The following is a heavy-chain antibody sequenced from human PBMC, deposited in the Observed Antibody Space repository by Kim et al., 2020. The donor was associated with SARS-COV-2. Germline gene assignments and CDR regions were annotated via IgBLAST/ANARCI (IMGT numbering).Heavy chain of an antibody. CDR1: GFTVSSNY. V-gene: IGHV3-66*01. CDR3: VRGGNSSGWYYFDY. D-gene: IGHD6-19*01. CDR2: IYSGDFT. J-gene: IGHJ4*02. Sequence: GGSLRLSCAASGFTVSSNYMSWVRQAPGKGLEWVSIIYSGDFTYYADSVKGSFTISRDNFKNSLYLQMNSLRAEDTAVYYCVRGGNSSGWYYFDYCGQGT.